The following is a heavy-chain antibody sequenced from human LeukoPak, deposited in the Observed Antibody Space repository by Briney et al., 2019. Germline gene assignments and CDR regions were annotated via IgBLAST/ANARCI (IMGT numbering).Heavy chain of an antibody. CDR1: GFTFSGSA. CDR3: TNILTGTTHLYYYMDV. D-gene: IGHD1-20*01. Sequence: GGSLRLSCAASGFTFSGSAMHWVRQASGKGLEWVGRIRSKANSYATAYAASVKGRFTISRDDSKNTAYLQMNSLKTEDTAVYYCTNILTGTTHLYYYMDVWGKGTTVTVSS. V-gene: IGHV3-73*01. CDR2: IRSKANSYAT. J-gene: IGHJ6*03.